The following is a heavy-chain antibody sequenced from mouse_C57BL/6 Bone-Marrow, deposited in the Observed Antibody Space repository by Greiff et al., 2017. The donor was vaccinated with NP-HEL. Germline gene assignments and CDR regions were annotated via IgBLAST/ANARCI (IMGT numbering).Heavy chain of an antibody. CDR3: ARNWVYYYAMDY. CDR1: GYTFTSYW. D-gene: IGHD4-1*01. J-gene: IGHJ4*01. V-gene: IGHV1-69*01. CDR2: IDPSDSYT. Sequence: QVQLQQPGAELVMPGASVKLSCKASGYTFTSYWMHWVKQRPGQGLEWIGEIDPSDSYTNYNQKFKGKSTLTVDKSSSTAYMQLSSLTSDDSAVYYCARNWVYYYAMDYWGQGTSVTVSS.